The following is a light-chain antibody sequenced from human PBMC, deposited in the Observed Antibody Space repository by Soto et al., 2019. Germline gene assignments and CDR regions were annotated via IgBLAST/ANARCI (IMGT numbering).Light chain of an antibody. CDR3: QQYSQWPLT. CDR1: QSVSSN. Sequence: EIVMTQSPATLSVSPGERATLSCRASQSVSSNLAWYQQKPGQAPRLHIYGASTRATGIPARFSGSGSGTEFTLTISSLQSEDFAVYYCQQYSQWPLTFGGGTKVDIK. V-gene: IGKV3-15*01. CDR2: GAS. J-gene: IGKJ4*01.